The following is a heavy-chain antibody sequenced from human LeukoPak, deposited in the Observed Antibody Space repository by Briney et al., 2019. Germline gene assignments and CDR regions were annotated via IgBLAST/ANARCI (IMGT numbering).Heavy chain of an antibody. D-gene: IGHD2-2*01. CDR3: ARGGSIRDCSSTSCSTDY. J-gene: IGHJ4*02. CDR2: ISGSGGST. CDR1: GFTFSSYA. V-gene: IGHV3-23*01. Sequence: GGSLRLSCATYGFTFSSYAMSWVRQAPGKGLEWVSAISGSGGSTYYADYVKGRFTISRDNSKNTLYLQMNSLRAEDTAVYYCARGGSIRDCSSTSCSTDYWGQGTLVTVSS.